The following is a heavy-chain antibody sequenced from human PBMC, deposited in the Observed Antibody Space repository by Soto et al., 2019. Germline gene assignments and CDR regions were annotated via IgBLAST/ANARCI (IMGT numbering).Heavy chain of an antibody. D-gene: IGHD1-26*01. Sequence: QPGGSLRLSCAASGFTFSSYAMHWVRQAPGKGLEWVAGISYDGSNKYYADSVKGRFTISRDNSKNTLYLQMNSMRAEDTAVYYCARDSPRNDGGSYNSYYFDYWGQAT. V-gene: IGHV3-30-3*01. J-gene: IGHJ4*02. CDR3: ARDSPRNDGGSYNSYYFDY. CDR1: GFTFSSYA. CDR2: ISYDGSNK.